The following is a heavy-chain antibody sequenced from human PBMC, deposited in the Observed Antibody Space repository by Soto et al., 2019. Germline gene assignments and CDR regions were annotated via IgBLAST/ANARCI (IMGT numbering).Heavy chain of an antibody. V-gene: IGHV1-69*13. CDR2: IIPIFGTA. Sequence: SVKVSCXASGYTFTSYAISWVRQAPGQGLEWMGGIIPIFGTANYAQKFQGRVTITADESTSTAYMELSSLRSEDTAVYYCARVGVVVPAARRSNYYYYGMDVWGQGTTVTVSS. D-gene: IGHD2-2*01. CDR3: ARVGVVVPAARRSNYYYYGMDV. J-gene: IGHJ6*02. CDR1: GYTFTSYA.